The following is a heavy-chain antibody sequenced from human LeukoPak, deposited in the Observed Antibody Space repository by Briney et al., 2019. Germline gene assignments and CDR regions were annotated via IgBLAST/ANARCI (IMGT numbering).Heavy chain of an antibody. CDR3: ARDGDHFDY. Sequence: GGALRLSCAAPGFTFSSYAMSWVRQAPGKGLEWVSAISGSGGSTYYADSVKGRFTISRDNSKNTLYLQMNSLRAEDTAVYYCARDGDHFDYWGQGTLVTVSS. V-gene: IGHV3-23*01. CDR1: GFTFSSYA. J-gene: IGHJ4*02. CDR2: ISGSGGST. D-gene: IGHD4-17*01.